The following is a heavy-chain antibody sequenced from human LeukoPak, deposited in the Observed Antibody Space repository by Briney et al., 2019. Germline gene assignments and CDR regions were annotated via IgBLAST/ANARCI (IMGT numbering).Heavy chain of an antibody. CDR1: GGSISSYY. CDR2: IYYSGST. D-gene: IGHD3-22*01. V-gene: IGHV4-59*08. CDR3: ARSPYTYYYDSSGYFYDY. Sequence: PSETLSLTCTVSGGSISSYYWSWIRQPPGKGLEWIGYIYYSGSTNYNPSLKSRVTISVDTSKNHFSLKLSSVTAADTAVYYCARSPYTYYYDSSGYFYDYWGQGTLVTVSS. J-gene: IGHJ4*02.